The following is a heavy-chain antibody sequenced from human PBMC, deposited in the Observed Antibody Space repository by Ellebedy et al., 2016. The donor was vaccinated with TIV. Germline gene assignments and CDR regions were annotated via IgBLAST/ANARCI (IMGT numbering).Heavy chain of an antibody. CDR3: ARGRYCSSSSRGFLDY. CDR2: IKQDGSEK. Sequence: GESLKISCAASGFTFSTYWMNWVRQAPGKGLEWVANIKQDGSEKYYVDSVKGRFTISRDNANSLLYLQMNSLGAEDTAVYYCARGRYCSSSSRGFLDYWGQGTLITVSS. CDR1: GFTFSTYW. V-gene: IGHV3-7*03. J-gene: IGHJ4*02. D-gene: IGHD2-2*01.